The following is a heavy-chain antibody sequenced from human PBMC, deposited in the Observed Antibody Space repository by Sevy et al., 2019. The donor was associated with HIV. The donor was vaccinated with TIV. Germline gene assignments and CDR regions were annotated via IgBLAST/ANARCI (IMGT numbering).Heavy chain of an antibody. D-gene: IGHD1-26*01. J-gene: IGHJ6*02. V-gene: IGHV6-1*01. CDR1: GDSVSSNSAA. CDR3: AREGRELLGYYGMDV. Sequence: SRTVSLTCAISGDSVSSNSAAWNWIRQSPSRDLEWLGRTYCRSKWYNDYAVSVKSRITINPDISKNQFSLQLNSVTPEDTAVYYCAREGRELLGYYGMDVWGQGTTVTVSS. CDR2: TYCRSKWYN.